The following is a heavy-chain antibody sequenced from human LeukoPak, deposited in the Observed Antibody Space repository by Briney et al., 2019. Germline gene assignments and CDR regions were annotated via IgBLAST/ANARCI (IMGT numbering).Heavy chain of an antibody. CDR1: GFSFDDYV. V-gene: IGHV3-9*01. J-gene: IGHJ6*02. Sequence: GGSLRLSCAASGFSFDDYVMHWVRQAPGKGLEWVSGISWNSGSIGYADSVKGRFTTSRDNAKNTLYLQMNSLRAEDTAVYYCARESDYYYYGMDVWGQGTTVTVSS. CDR3: ARESDYYYYGMDV. CDR2: ISWNSGSI.